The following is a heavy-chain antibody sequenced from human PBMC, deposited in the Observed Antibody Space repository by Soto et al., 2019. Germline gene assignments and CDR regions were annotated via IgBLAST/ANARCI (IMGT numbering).Heavy chain of an antibody. V-gene: IGHV1-69*13. CDR1: GGTIGSYA. D-gene: IGHD6-6*01. J-gene: IGHJ5*02. CDR3: ARRRVPKYSSSPGWFDP. Sequence: TSVKVTCKASGGTIGSYARSWVQQAHGQGLEWMGGIIPIFGTANYAQKFPGRVTITADESTSTAYMELGSLRSEDRAVYYCARRRVPKYSSSPGWFDPWGQGILVTV. CDR2: IIPIFGTA.